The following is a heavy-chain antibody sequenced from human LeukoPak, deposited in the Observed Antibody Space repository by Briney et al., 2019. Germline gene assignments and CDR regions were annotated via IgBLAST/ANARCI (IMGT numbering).Heavy chain of an antibody. J-gene: IGHJ6*02. CDR2: IYYSGST. CDR3: ARADGDYGSYYGMDV. V-gene: IGHV4-39*01. D-gene: IGHD4-17*01. CDR1: GGSISGSSYF. Sequence: SETLSLTCTVSGGSISGSSYFWGWIRQPPGKGLEWIGSIYYSGSTYYNPSLKSRVTISVDTSKNQFSLKLSSVTAADTAVYYCARADGDYGSYYGMDVWGQGTTVTVSS.